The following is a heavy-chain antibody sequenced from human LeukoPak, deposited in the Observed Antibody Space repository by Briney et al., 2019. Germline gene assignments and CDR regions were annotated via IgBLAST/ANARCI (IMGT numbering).Heavy chain of an antibody. CDR3: ACYSNIAVVDELPAAIGGNWFDP. J-gene: IGHJ5*02. CDR2: INHSGST. CDR1: GGSFSGYY. D-gene: IGHD2-2*02. Sequence: SETLSLTCAVYGGSFSGYYWSWIRQPPGKGLEWIGEINHSGSTNYNPSLKSRVNISVDTSKNQFSLKLSSVTAADTAVYYCACYSNIAVVDELPAAIGGNWFDPWGQGTLVTVSS. V-gene: IGHV4-34*01.